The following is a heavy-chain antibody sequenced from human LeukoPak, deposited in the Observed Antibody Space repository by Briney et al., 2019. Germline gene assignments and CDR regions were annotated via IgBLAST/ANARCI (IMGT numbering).Heavy chain of an antibody. J-gene: IGHJ4*02. D-gene: IGHD3-3*01. V-gene: IGHV3-23*01. CDR3: AKDQSNFWSGYLDY. CDR2: ISGSGGST. Sequence: PGGSLRLSCAASGFTFSSYAMSWVRQAPGKGLEWVSAISGSGGSTYYADSVKGRFTISGDNSKNTLYLQMNSLRAEDTAVYYCAKDQSNFWSGYLDYWGQEPLVSVST. CDR1: GFTFSSYA.